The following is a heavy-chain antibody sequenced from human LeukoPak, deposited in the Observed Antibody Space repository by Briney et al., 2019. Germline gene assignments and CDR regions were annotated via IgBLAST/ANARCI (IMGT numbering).Heavy chain of an antibody. V-gene: IGHV1-3*01. J-gene: IGHJ5*02. D-gene: IGHD6-19*01. CDR3: ARDGIAVAGSENWFDP. CDR1: GYTFTSYA. CDR2: INAGNGNT. Sequence: ASVKVSCKASGYTFTSYAMHWVRQAPGQRLEWMGWINAGNGNTKYSQKFQGRVTITRDTFASTAYMELSSLRSEDAAVYYCARDGIAVAGSENWFDPWGQGTPVTVSS.